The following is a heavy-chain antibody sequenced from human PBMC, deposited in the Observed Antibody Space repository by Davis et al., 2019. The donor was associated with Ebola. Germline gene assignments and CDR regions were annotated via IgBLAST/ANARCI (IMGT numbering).Heavy chain of an antibody. CDR3: ARSHNLWFRELLRYNWFDP. J-gene: IGHJ5*02. CDR1: GYTFTSYD. V-gene: IGHV1-8*01. CDR2: MNPNSGNT. D-gene: IGHD3-10*01. Sequence: ASVKVSCKASGYTFTSYDINWVRQATGQGLEWMGWMNPNSGNTGYAQKFQGRVTMTRNTSISTAYMELSSLRSEDTAVYYCARSHNLWFRELLRYNWFDPWGRGTLVTVSS.